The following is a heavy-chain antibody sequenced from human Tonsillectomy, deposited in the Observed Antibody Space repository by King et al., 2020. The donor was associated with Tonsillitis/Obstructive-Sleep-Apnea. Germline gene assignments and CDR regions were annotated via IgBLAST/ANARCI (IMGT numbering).Heavy chain of an antibody. CDR1: GFTFSSYY. CDR3: ARDYEGDLDN. J-gene: IGHJ4*02. CDR2: IKQDGSHQ. Sequence: VQLVESGGGLVQPGGSLRLSCAASGFTFSSYYMAWVRQAPGKGLDGVANIKQDGSHQNYVASLKGRFTISRDNAKNSLYLQMNSLRADDTAVYYCARDYEGDLDNGGQGTLVTVSS. V-gene: IGHV3-7*04. D-gene: IGHD3-16*01.